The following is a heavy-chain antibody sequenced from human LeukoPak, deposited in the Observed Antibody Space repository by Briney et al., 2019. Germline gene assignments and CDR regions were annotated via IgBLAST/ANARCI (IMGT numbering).Heavy chain of an antibody. D-gene: IGHD2-15*01. J-gene: IGHJ4*02. CDR3: ARGELRSGGSCYIIDY. CDR2: INPNSGGT. CDR1: GYTFTGYY. Sequence: ASVKVSCKASGYTFTGYYMHWVRQAPGQGLEWMGWINPNSGGTNYAQKFQGRVTMTRDTSISTAYMELSRLRSDDTAVYYCARGELRSGGSCYIIDYWGQGTLVTASS. V-gene: IGHV1-2*02.